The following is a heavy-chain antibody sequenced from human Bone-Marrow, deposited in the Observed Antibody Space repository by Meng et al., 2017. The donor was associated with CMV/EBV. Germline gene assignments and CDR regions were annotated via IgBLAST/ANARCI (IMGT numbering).Heavy chain of an antibody. CDR2: IKQDGSEK. V-gene: IGHV3-7*01. D-gene: IGHD3-3*01. CDR3: ARESRIFGVVITAVD. CDR1: GFTFSSYW. Sequence: GESLKISCAASGFTFSSYWMSWVRQAPGKGLEWVANIKQDGSEKYYVDSVKGRFTISRDNAKNSLYLQMNSLRAEDTAVYYCARESRIFGVVITAVDWGQGTLVTVSS. J-gene: IGHJ4*02.